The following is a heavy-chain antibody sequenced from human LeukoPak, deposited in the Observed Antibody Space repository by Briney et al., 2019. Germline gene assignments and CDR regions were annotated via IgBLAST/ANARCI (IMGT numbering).Heavy chain of an antibody. Sequence: GGSLRLSCAASGFIVSNNHMSWVRQAPGEGLEWVSLTYTDTSAYYADSVKGRFTISRDNSKNTLNLQMNSLRVEDTAVYYCARESWGPVGPWGQGTLVTVSS. J-gene: IGHJ5*02. D-gene: IGHD7-27*01. CDR2: TYTDTSA. V-gene: IGHV3-66*02. CDR3: ARESWGPVGP. CDR1: GFIVSNNH.